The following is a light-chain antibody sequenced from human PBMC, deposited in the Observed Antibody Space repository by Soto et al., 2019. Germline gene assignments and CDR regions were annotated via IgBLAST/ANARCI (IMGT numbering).Light chain of an antibody. CDR3: QAYDYSLTASV. CDR1: SSNLGAGYD. V-gene: IGLV1-40*01. CDR2: GNR. J-gene: IGLJ3*02. Sequence: QSALTQPPSVSGAPGQRVTLSCTGTSSNLGAGYDVHWYQQLPGAAPKLVIFGNRNRPSGVPERFSGSKSGTSASLAITGLQAEDEADYYWQAYDYSLTASVFGGGTKLTVL.